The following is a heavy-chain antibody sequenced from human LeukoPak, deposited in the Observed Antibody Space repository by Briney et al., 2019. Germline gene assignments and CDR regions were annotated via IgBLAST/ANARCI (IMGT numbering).Heavy chain of an antibody. Sequence: SETLSLTCAVYGGSFSGYYWSWIRQPPGKGLEWIGEINHSGSTNYNPSLKSRVTISVDTSKNQFSLELSSVTAADTAVYYCARDNGGWYLPLSYFDYWGQGTLVTVSS. CDR2: INHSGST. CDR1: GGSFSGYY. J-gene: IGHJ4*02. V-gene: IGHV4-34*01. D-gene: IGHD6-19*01. CDR3: ARDNGGWYLPLSYFDY.